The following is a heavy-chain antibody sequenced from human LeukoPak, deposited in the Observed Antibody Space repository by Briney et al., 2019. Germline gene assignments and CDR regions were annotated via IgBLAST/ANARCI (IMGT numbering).Heavy chain of an antibody. Sequence: GRSLRLSCAASGFTFSSFAMHWVRQAPGKGLEWVAVIWPDGSNKYYADSVKGRFTISRDNSENTLYLQMNSLRAEDTAVYYCARASYIYVYYFDYWGQGTLVTVSS. J-gene: IGHJ4*02. D-gene: IGHD5-18*01. CDR1: GFTFSSFA. CDR2: IWPDGSNK. CDR3: ARASYIYVYYFDY. V-gene: IGHV3-33*01.